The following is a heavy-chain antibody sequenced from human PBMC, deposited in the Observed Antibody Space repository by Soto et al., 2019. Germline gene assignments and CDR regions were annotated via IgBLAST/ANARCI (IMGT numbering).Heavy chain of an antibody. Sequence: ASVKVSCKASGGTFSSYAISWVRQAPGQGLEWMGGIIPIFGTANYAQKFQGRVTITADESTSTAYMELSSLRSEDTAVYYCARALAYCGGDCYSGAFDIWGQGTMVTVSS. CDR2: IIPIFGTA. CDR1: GGTFSSYA. V-gene: IGHV1-69*13. D-gene: IGHD2-21*02. J-gene: IGHJ3*02. CDR3: ARALAYCGGDCYSGAFDI.